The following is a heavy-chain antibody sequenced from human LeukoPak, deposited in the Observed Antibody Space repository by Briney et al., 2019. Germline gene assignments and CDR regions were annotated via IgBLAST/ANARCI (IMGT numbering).Heavy chain of an antibody. V-gene: IGHV3-7*01. CDR2: IKQDGSDR. J-gene: IGHJ6*03. CDR1: GFTFSDYW. CDR3: ARLYCGVGICYSYYMDV. Sequence: GGSLRLSCAASGFTFSDYWMIWVRQTLGKGLQWVADIKQDGSDRFYVDSVKGRFTISRDNAKNSLYLQMNSLRAEDTAVYYCARLYCGVGICYSYYMDVWGKRTTVTVSS. D-gene: IGHD2-21*01.